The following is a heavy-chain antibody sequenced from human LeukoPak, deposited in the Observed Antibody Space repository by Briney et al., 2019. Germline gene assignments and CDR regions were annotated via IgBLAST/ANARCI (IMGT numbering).Heavy chain of an antibody. CDR3: AKDHGRDYHGSGRYDY. CDR1: GFTFSTYG. J-gene: IGHJ4*02. CDR2: ISGSGGST. V-gene: IGHV3-23*01. Sequence: GGSLRLSCAASGFTFSTYGMHWVRQAPGKGLEWVSAISGSGGSTYYADSVKGRFTISRDNSKNTLYLQMYSLRAEDTAVYYCAKDHGRDYHGSGRYDYWGQGTLVTVSS. D-gene: IGHD3-10*01.